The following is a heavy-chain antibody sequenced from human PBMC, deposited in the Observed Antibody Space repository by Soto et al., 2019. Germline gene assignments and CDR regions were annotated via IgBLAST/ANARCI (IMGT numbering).Heavy chain of an antibody. V-gene: IGHV4-31*03. CDR3: ARKQAGYFYGIDY. J-gene: IGHJ4*02. Sequence: PSETLSLTCTVSGGSITSGGYYWSCMRQHPGKGLEWLGYIYDSGSTFYNPSLKSRITLSVDTSKNQFSLKLSSVTVADTAVYFCARKQAGYFYGIDYWGQGTLVTVSS. D-gene: IGHD3-10*01. CDR1: GGSITSGGYY. CDR2: IYDSGST.